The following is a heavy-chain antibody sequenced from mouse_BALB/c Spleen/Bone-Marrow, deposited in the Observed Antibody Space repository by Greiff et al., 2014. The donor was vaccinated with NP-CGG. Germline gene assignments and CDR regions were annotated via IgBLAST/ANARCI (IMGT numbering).Heavy chain of an antibody. V-gene: IGHV14-3*02. CDR3: ASYYYGHYFDY. J-gene: IGHJ2*01. CDR2: IDPANGNT. Sequence: VHVKQSGAELVKPGASVKLSCTASGFNIKDTYMHWVKQRPEQGLEWIGRIDPANGNTKYDPKFQGKATITADTSSNTAYLQLSSPTSEDTAVYYCASYYYGHYFDYWGQGTTLTVSS. D-gene: IGHD1-1*01. CDR1: GFNIKDTY.